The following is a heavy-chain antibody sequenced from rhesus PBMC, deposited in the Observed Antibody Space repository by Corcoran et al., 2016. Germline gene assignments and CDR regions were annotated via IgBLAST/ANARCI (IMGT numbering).Heavy chain of an antibody. J-gene: IGHJ4*01. CDR3: ARGTYYFDY. CDR1: GFTFSDHY. CDR2: ISGSSSST. V-gene: IGHV3-37*01. Sequence: EVQLVESGGGLVQPGGSLRLSCAASGFTFSDHYMDWVRQAPGKGLEWVSSISGSSSSTYYSDAVKGRFTISRDNAKNTLYLQMNSPRAEDTAVYYCARGTYYFDYWGQGVLVTVSS.